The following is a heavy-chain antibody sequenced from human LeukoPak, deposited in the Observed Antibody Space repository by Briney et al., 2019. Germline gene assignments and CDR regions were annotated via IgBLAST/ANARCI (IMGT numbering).Heavy chain of an antibody. CDR3: AKDPYGPGSYYNDY. CDR1: GFTVSNNY. J-gene: IGHJ4*02. CDR2: ISGSGGST. V-gene: IGHV3-23*01. Sequence: GGSLRLSCAASGFTVSNNYMSWVRQAPGKGLEWVSAISGSGGSTYYADSVKGRFTISRDNSKNTLYLQMNSLRAEDTAVYYCAKDPYGPGSYYNDYWGQGTLVTVSS. D-gene: IGHD3-10*01.